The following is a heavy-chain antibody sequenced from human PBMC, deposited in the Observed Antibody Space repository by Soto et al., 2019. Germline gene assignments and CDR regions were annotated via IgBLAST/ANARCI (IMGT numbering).Heavy chain of an antibody. Sequence: PGGSLRHPCVGSGFTFTPCSINWVRQARGKGLEWVSSISSRSDIYYANSVKGRFTISRDNAKNSVSLQMNSLRAEDTAVYYCAREYTAWPLAYGLDVWGQGTTVTVSS. V-gene: IGHV3-21*01. CDR2: ISSRSDI. CDR1: GFTFTPCS. CDR3: AREYTAWPLAYGLDV. J-gene: IGHJ6*02. D-gene: IGHD2-2*02.